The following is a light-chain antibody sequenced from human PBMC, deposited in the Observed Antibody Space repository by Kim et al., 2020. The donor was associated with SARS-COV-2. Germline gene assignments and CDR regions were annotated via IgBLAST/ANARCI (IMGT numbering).Light chain of an antibody. CDR2: SNY. V-gene: IGLV1-44*01. J-gene: IGLJ1*01. CDR1: SSNIGSNT. CDR3: AAWDDSLNGPV. Sequence: GQRVTISCSGSSSNIGSNTVNWYQQLPGAAPKLLIYSNYQRHSGVPDRFSGSKSGTSVSLAISGLQSEDVADYYCAAWDDSLNGPVFGTGTKVTVL.